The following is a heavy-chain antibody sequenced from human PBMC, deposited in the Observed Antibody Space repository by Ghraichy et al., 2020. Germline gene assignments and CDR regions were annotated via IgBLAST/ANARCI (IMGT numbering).Heavy chain of an antibody. CDR2: IYPGDSDT. V-gene: IGHV5-51*01. J-gene: IGHJ3*02. Sequence: GESLNISCKGSGYSFTSYWIGWVRQMPGKGLEWMGIIYPGDSDTRYSPSFQGQVTISADKSISTAYLQWSSLKASDTAMYYCATSGSVFDYGGNSWDAFDIWGQGTMVTVSS. CDR1: GYSFTSYW. CDR3: ATSGSVFDYGGNSWDAFDI. D-gene: IGHD4-23*01.